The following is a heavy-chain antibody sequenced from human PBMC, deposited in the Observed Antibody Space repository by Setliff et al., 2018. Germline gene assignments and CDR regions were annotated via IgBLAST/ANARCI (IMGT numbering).Heavy chain of an antibody. CDR2: ISGSAGSI. D-gene: IGHD6-13*01. J-gene: IGHJ4*02. V-gene: IGHV3-23*01. CDR3: AKTGSSWTTNDY. CDR1: GFTFSDYA. Sequence: PGGSLRLSCAASGFTFSDYAMSWVRQAPGKGLEWVSTISGSAGSIHLADSVKGRFIISRDNSRNTLYLQMSSLRAEDTAVYYCAKTGSSWTTNDYWGQGTLVTVSS.